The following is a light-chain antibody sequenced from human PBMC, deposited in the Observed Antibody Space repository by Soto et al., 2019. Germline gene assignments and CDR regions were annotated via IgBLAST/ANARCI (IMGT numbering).Light chain of an antibody. J-gene: IGLJ3*02. CDR3: AAWDDSLNGWV. Sequence: QAVVTQPPSASGTPGQRVTISCSGSSSNIGSNTVDWYHHLPGTAPKLLIYSNDQRPSGVPDRFSGSKSVTSASLAISGLQSDDEADYYCAAWDDSLNGWVFGGGTKLTVL. V-gene: IGLV1-44*01. CDR2: SND. CDR1: SSNIGSNT.